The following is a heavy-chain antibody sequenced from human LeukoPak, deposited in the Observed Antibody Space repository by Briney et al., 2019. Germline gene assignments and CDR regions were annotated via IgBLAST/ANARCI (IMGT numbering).Heavy chain of an antibody. J-gene: IGHJ6*03. CDR1: GGSISSSSYY. D-gene: IGHD1-26*01. CDR3: ARDPTDYFSGSYYHYYYYMDV. Sequence: SETLSLTCTVSGGSISSSSYYWGWIRQPPGKGLEWIGSIYYSGSTYYNPSLKSRVTISVDTSKNQFSLKLSSVTAADTAVYYCARDPTDYFSGSYYHYYYYMDVWGKGTTVTVSS. V-gene: IGHV4-39*07. CDR2: IYYSGST.